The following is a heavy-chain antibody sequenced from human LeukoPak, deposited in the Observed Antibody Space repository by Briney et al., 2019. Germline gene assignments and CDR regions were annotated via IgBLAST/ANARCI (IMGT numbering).Heavy chain of an antibody. CDR1: GYTFTGYY. CDR2: INPNSGGT. Sequence: ASVKVSCKASGYTFTGYYMHWVRQAPGQGLEWMGWINPNSGGTNYAQKFQGRVTMTRGTSISTAYMELSRLRSDDTAVYYCARDQGYYDFWSGYSQLDYWGQGTLVTVSS. CDR3: ARDQGYYDFWSGYSQLDY. D-gene: IGHD3-3*01. V-gene: IGHV1-2*02. J-gene: IGHJ4*02.